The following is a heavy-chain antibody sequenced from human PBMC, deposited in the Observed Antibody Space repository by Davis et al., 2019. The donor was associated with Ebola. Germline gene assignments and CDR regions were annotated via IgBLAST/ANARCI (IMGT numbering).Heavy chain of an antibody. Sequence: GGSLRLSCAASGFTFSDYYMSWIRQAPGKGLEWVSYISGSGSTIYYADSVKGRFTISRDNAKKSLYLQMNSLRAEDTAVYYCARGLRLKSYYYGMDVWGQGTTVTVSS. CDR3: ARGLRLKSYYYGMDV. CDR1: GFTFSDYY. J-gene: IGHJ6*02. D-gene: IGHD5-12*01. CDR2: ISGSGSTI. V-gene: IGHV3-11*01.